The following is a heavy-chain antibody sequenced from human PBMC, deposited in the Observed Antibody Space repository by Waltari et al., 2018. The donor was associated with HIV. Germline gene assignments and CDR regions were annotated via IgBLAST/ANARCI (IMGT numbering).Heavy chain of an antibody. V-gene: IGHV1-18*04. Sequence: QVQLLQSGPEVKKPGASVKVSCTASGYTFNNYGISWVRQAPGQGLEWMGWIRAYNGNTKYAQKCQGRVTMTTDTSTRTAYIELRGLGSDDTSVYCAWRSCNSSSCFTYFYYFAIDVWGQGTTVTVSS. J-gene: IGHJ6*02. CDR2: IRAYNGNT. CDR1: GYTFNNYG. CDR3: AWRSCNSSSCFTYFYYFAIDV. D-gene: IGHD2-2*02.